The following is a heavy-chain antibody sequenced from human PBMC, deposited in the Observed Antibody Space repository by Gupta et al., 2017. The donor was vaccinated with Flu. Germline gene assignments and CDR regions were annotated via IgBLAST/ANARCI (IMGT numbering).Heavy chain of an antibody. D-gene: IGHD2-15*01. CDR1: GLTFSKFN. J-gene: IGHJ6*02. Sequence: VQLLESGGGLVQRGGSLRPPCSASGLTFSKFNMNWVRQAPGRGLEWVAGISNSAAYTNYPDSVKGRFTISRDNSKSILYLEMHSLRDEDTAVYYCAKRGGSFTYYGLDVWGQGTTVTVSS. CDR3: AKRGGSFTYYGLDV. CDR2: ISNSAAYT. V-gene: IGHV3-23*01.